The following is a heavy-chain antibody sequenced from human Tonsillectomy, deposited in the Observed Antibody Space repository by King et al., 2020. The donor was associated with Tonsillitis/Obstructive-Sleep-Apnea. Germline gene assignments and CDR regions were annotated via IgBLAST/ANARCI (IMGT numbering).Heavy chain of an antibody. CDR2: INHSGST. J-gene: IGHJ6*03. CDR1: GGYFSGSY. V-gene: IGHV4-34*01. D-gene: IGHD2-15*01. CDR3: ARGDIVVVVAARDYYYYMDV. Sequence: LQQWGAGLLKPSETLSLTCAVYGGYFSGSYWSWIRQPPGKGLEWIGEINHSGSTNYNPAFKSRVTISVDTSKHQFSLKLSSVTAADTAVYYCARGDIVVVVAARDYYYYMDVWGQGITVTVSS.